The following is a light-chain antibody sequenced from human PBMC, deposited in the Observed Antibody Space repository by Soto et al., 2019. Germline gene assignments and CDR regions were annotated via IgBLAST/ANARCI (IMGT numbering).Light chain of an antibody. CDR3: QQYIDWPPGT. J-gene: IGKJ1*01. V-gene: IGKV3-15*01. Sequence: EIVVTQSPATLSVSPGERVTLSCRASQSVSSSLAWYKQRPGQAPRLLIYDTSTRAAGISARFSGSGSGTEFTLTISSLQSEDFAVYYCQQYIDWPPGTFGQGPAVEIK. CDR2: DTS. CDR1: QSVSSS.